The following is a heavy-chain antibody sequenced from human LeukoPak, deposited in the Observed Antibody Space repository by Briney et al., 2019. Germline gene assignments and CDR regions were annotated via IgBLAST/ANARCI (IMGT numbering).Heavy chain of an antibody. D-gene: IGHD2-21*02. Sequence: ASVKVSCKASGYTFTSYGISWVRQAPGQGLEWMGWISAYNGNTNYAQKLQGRVTMTTDTSTSTAYMELRSLRSDDTAVYYCARGVLLAYCGGDCYSNFDYWGQGTLVTVSS. CDR3: ARGVLLAYCGGDCYSNFDY. CDR1: GYTFTSYG. CDR2: ISAYNGNT. J-gene: IGHJ4*02. V-gene: IGHV1-18*01.